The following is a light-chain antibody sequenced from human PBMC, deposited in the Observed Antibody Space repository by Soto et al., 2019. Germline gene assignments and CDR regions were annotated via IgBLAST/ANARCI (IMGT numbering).Light chain of an antibody. CDR2: GFS. CDR1: HSVSSDY. CDR3: QQYNNWPPLT. V-gene: IGKV3-20*01. J-gene: IGKJ1*01. Sequence: ENVLTQCPGTLSLSPGERATLPCRASHSVSSDYVAWYQQRPGQAPRLLIYGFSSRATGGPDRFSGSGSGTDSTLTISRLEPEDFAVYYCQQYNNWPPLTFGQGTKVEIK.